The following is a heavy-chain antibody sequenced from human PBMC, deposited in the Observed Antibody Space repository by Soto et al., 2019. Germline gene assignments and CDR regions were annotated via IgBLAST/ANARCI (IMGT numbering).Heavy chain of an antibody. Sequence: PGGSLRLSCAASGFTFISYGMHWVRQAPGKGLEWVAVISYDGSNKYYADSVKGRFTISRDNSKNTLYLQMNSLRAEDTAVYYCAKSGDYDAFDIWGQGTMVTVSS. CDR1: GFTFISYG. D-gene: IGHD4-17*01. CDR2: ISYDGSNK. J-gene: IGHJ3*02. V-gene: IGHV3-30*18. CDR3: AKSGDYDAFDI.